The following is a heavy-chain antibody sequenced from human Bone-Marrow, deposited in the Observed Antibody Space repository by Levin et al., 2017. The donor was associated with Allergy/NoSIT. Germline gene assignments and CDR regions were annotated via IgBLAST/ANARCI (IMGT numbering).Heavy chain of an antibody. CDR3: ARDSWRVTVRGVKALGVYDFDY. J-gene: IGHJ4*02. D-gene: IGHD3-10*01. Sequence: GGSLRLSCAASGFTFDSHAMHWVRQAPGKGLEWLAIVSYDGSHNFFADSVKGRFSISRDNSKNTVYLQMNSLRPDDTADYYCARDSWRVTVRGVKALGVYDFDYWGQGALVTVS. V-gene: IGHV3-30*04. CDR1: GFTFDSHA. CDR2: VSYDGSHN.